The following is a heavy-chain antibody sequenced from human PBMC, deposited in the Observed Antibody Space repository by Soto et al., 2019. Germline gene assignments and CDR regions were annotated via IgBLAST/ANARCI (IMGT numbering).Heavy chain of an antibody. CDR2: INPNSGGT. CDR3: ARAVVPAAMDAWFDP. D-gene: IGHD2-2*01. Sequence: ASVKVSCKASGYTFTGYYMHWVRQAPGQGLEWMGWINPNSGGTNYAQKFQGWVTMTRDTSISTAYMELSRLRSDDTAVYYCARAVVPAAMDAWFDPWGQGTLVTVSS. CDR1: GYTFTGYY. V-gene: IGHV1-2*04. J-gene: IGHJ5*02.